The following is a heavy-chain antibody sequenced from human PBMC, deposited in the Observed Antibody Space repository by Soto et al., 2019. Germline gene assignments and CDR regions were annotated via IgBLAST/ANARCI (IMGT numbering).Heavy chain of an antibody. CDR1: GGTLSSFINYP. J-gene: IGHJ4*02. D-gene: IGHD3-3*01. Sequence: SVKVSCKASGGTLSSFINYPINWVRQAPGQGLEWMGGIVPNVGTVNYAQKFQGRVTITRDTSASTAYIELSSLRSEDTAVYYCAREHDFWIGYSFDYWGQGTLVTVSS. CDR2: IVPNVGTV. V-gene: IGHV1-69*05. CDR3: AREHDFWIGYSFDY.